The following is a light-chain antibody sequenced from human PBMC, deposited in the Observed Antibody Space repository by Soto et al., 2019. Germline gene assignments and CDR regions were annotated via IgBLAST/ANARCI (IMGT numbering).Light chain of an antibody. CDR3: QQYNVWPLT. Sequence: EIVMTQSPATLSVSPGERATLSCRASQSVSSNLAWYQQKPGQTPKLLIYVASTRATGIPASFSGSGSGTEFTLTISTLQSEDFAVYYCQQYNVWPLTFGGGIKVEFK. CDR1: QSVSSN. V-gene: IGKV3-15*01. CDR2: VAS. J-gene: IGKJ4*01.